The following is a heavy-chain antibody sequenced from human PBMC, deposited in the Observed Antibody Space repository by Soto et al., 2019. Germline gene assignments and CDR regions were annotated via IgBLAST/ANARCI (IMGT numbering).Heavy chain of an antibody. D-gene: IGHD2-21*01. Sequence: GSLRLSCAASGFAISSYSVHWVRQAPSKGLEWVAAMSLDGNSRYFADSVKGRFTISRDTSKNTWSLQMNSLGPEDSDVYHCTIGRSEIANNDFEHWGQGTQVTVSS. CDR3: TIGRSEIANNDFEH. V-gene: IGHV3-30-3*01. CDR1: GFAISSYS. CDR2: MSLDGNSR. J-gene: IGHJ4*02.